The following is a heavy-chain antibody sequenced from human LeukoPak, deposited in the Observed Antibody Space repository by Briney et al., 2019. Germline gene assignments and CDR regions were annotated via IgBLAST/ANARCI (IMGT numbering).Heavy chain of an antibody. J-gene: IGHJ4*02. Sequence: ASVKVSCKASGYTFTSYDINWVRQATGQGLEWMGWMNPNSGNTGYAQKFQGRVTMTRNTSISTAYMELSSLRSADAAVYCCARGSLLYGSNSGVDYWGQGTPVTVSS. CDR2: MNPNSGNT. V-gene: IGHV1-8*01. CDR3: ARGSLLYGSNSGVDY. D-gene: IGHD4-23*01. CDR1: GYTFTSYD.